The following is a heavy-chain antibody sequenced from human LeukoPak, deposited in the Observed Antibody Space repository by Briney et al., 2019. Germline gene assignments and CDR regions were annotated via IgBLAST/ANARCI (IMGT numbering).Heavy chain of an antibody. CDR1: GFTLSTYG. J-gene: IGHJ4*02. Sequence: GGSLRLSCAASGFTLSTYGMHWVRQAPGKGREWDAVIWSDGSNKFYADSVKGRFTISRDNSKNTVFLQINSLRDEDTAIYYWARDRGQQLDYWGQGALVTVCS. CDR3: ARDRGQQLDY. CDR2: IWSDGSNK. D-gene: IGHD6-13*01. V-gene: IGHV3-33*08.